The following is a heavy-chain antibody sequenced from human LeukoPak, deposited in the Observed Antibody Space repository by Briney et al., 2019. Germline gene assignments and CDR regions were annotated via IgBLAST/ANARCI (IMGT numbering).Heavy chain of an antibody. Sequence: GGSLRLSCVASGFTFNNNWMHWVRQAPGKGLVWVSRINNDGSTTSYADSVKGRFTISRDNAKNSLYLQMNSLRAEDTAVYYCAVGVDTAMDHADYWGQGTLVTVSS. J-gene: IGHJ4*02. D-gene: IGHD5-18*01. V-gene: IGHV3-74*01. CDR1: GFTFNNNW. CDR3: AVGVDTAMDHADY. CDR2: INNDGSTT.